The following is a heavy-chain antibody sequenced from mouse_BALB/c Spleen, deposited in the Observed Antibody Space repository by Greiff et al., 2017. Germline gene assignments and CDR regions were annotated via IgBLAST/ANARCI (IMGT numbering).Heavy chain of an antibody. J-gene: IGHJ3*01. CDR1: GFNIKDTY. V-gene: IGHV14-3*02. CDR2: IDPANGNT. CDR3: ARGDYGYSFAY. D-gene: IGHD1-2*01. Sequence: EGQLQQSGAELVKPGASVKLSCTASGFNIKDTYMHWVKQRPEQGLEWIGRIDPANGNTKYDPKFQGKATITADTSSNTAYLQLSSLTSEDTAVYYCARGDYGYSFAYWGQGTLVTVSA.